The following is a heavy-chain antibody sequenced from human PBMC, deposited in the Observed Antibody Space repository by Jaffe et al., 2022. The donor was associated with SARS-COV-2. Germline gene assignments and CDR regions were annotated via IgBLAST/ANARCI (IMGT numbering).Heavy chain of an antibody. V-gene: IGHV3-23*01. CDR1: GFTFSSYA. CDR3: AKQGPLLRYFDWLLDY. Sequence: EVQLLESGGGLVQPGGSLRLSCAASGFTFSSYAMSWVRQAPGKGLEWVSAISGSGGSTYYADSVKGRFTISRDNSKNTLYLQMNSLRAEDTAVYYCAKQGPLLRYFDWLLDYWGQGTLVTVSS. J-gene: IGHJ4*02. CDR2: ISGSGGST. D-gene: IGHD3-9*01.